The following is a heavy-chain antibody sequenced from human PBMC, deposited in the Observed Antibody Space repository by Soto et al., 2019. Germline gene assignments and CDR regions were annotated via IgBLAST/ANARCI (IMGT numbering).Heavy chain of an antibody. J-gene: IGHJ5*02. Sequence: QVQLVQSGAEVKKPGASVKVSCKASGYTFTSYGISWVRQAPGQGLEWMGWISTYNGNTNYAQKLQGRVTMTTDTSTSTAYMELRSLRSDDTAVYYCARVWPDYYGSGSYYGWFDPWGQGTLVTVSS. D-gene: IGHD3-10*01. CDR1: GYTFTSYG. V-gene: IGHV1-18*04. CDR3: ARVWPDYYGSGSYYGWFDP. CDR2: ISTYNGNT.